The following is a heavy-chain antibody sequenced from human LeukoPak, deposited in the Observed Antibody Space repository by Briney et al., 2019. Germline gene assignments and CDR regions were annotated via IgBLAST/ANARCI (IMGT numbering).Heavy chain of an antibody. V-gene: IGHV3-23*01. CDR1: GFTFSSYA. D-gene: IGHD6-19*01. Sequence: PGGSLRLSCAASGFTFSSYAMTWVRQAPGKGLEWVSAIRGSGGGAYCADSVKGRFTISRDNSKDTLYLQMNSLRVDDTAVYYCATNAGQWLVPFDYWGQGTLVTVSS. CDR3: ATNAGQWLVPFDY. CDR2: IRGSGGGA. J-gene: IGHJ4*02.